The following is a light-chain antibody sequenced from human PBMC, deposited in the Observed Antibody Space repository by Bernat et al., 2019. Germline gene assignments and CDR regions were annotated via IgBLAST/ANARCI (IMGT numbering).Light chain of an antibody. V-gene: IGKV3-20*01. CDR2: DTS. CDR1: QSVSSRS. Sequence: EIVLTQSPGTLSLSPGDRATLSCRASQSVSSRSFAWYQQNPGQAPRLLIYDTSTRANGTPDRFSGSGSGTDFTLTIIRLEPEDFAVYFCQQYGNSPMYTFGQGTNLEIK. J-gene: IGKJ2*01. CDR3: QQYGNSPMYT.